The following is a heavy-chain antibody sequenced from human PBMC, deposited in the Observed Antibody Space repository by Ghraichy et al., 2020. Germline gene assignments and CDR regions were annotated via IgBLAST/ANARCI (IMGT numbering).Heavy chain of an antibody. Sequence: GGSLRLSCEASGFIFSNFGMHWVRQAPGRGLEWVAFIRFDGSNEEYSASVKGRFTISRDNSKSKSALYLQMNSLRSEDTALYYCAKEQYQELHLHYGMDVWGQGTTVIVSS. CDR1: GFIFSNFG. CDR2: IRFDGSNE. J-gene: IGHJ6*02. V-gene: IGHV3-30*02. CDR3: AKEQYQELHLHYGMDV. D-gene: IGHD1-26*01.